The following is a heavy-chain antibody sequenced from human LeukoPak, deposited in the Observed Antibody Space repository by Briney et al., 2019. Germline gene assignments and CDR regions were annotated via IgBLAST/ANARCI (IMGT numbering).Heavy chain of an antibody. Sequence: TSGGSLRLSCAASGFSFSSYSMNWVRQAPGKGLECVSAISGDSRYIYYADSVKGRFTISRDNAKNSLYLQMNSLRAEDTAVYYCARVSGAYYYNYGMDVWGQGTTVTVSS. V-gene: IGHV3-21*01. CDR3: ARVSGAYYYNYGMDV. CDR1: GFSFSSYS. J-gene: IGHJ6*02. D-gene: IGHD6-25*01. CDR2: ISGDSRYI.